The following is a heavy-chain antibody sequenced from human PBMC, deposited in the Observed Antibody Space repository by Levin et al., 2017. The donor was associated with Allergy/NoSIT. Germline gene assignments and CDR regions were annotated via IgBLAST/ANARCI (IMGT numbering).Heavy chain of an antibody. CDR2: IYPGDSDT. CDR1: GYSFTSYW. Sequence: GESLKISCQGSGYSFTSYWIGWVRQMPGKGLEWMGIIYPGDSDTRYSPSFQGQVTISADKSISTAYLPWSSLKASDTSIYYCARRGTRDYYYYMDVWGKGTTVTVSS. V-gene: IGHV5-51*01. CDR3: ARRGTRDYYYYMDV. J-gene: IGHJ6*03. D-gene: IGHD1-1*01.